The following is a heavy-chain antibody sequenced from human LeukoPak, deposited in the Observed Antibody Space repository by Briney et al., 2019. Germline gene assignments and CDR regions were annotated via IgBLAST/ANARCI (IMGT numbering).Heavy chain of an antibody. CDR3: ASSVTTQYYFDY. CDR1: GFTFSSYA. CDR2: ISGSGGST. V-gene: IGHV3-23*01. Sequence: PGGSLRLSCAASGFTFSSYAMSWVRQAPGKGLEWVSAISGSGGSTYYADSVKGRLTISRDNSKNTLYLQMNSLRAEDTAVYYCASSVTTQYYFDYRGQGTLVTVSS. D-gene: IGHD4-17*01. J-gene: IGHJ4*02.